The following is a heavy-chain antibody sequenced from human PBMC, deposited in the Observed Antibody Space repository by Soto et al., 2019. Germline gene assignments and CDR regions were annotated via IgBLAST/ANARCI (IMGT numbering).Heavy chain of an antibody. V-gene: IGHV4-4*02. D-gene: IGHD4-17*01. CDR3: ARVWTTVTNWFDP. CDR2: IYHSGST. J-gene: IGHJ5*02. Sequence: SETLSLTCAVSGVSISSSSWWSWVRQPPGKGLEWIGEIYHSGSTNYNPSLKSRVTISVDKSKNQFSLKLSSVTAADTAVYYCARVWTTVTNWFDPWGQGTLVTVSS. CDR1: GVSISSSSW.